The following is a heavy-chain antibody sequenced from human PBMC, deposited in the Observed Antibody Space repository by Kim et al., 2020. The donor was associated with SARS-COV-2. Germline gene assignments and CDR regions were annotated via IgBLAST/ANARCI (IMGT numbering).Heavy chain of an antibody. D-gene: IGHD2-15*01. J-gene: IGHJ3*02. CDR3: AKDTEGYCSGGSCQENAFDI. V-gene: IGHV3-9*01. Sequence: RFTISRDNAKNSLYLQMNSLRAEDTALYYCAKDTEGYCSGGSCQENAFDIWGQGTMVTVSS.